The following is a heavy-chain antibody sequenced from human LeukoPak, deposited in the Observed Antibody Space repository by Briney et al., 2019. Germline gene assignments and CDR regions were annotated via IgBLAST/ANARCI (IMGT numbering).Heavy chain of an antibody. J-gene: IGHJ4*02. CDR3: AKADYDILTGLDY. Sequence: PGGSLRLSCAASGFTFSSYAMSWVRQAPGKGLEWVSAISGSGGSTYYADSVKGRFTISRDNSKNTLYLQMNSLRAEDTAVYYRAKADYDILTGLDYWGQGTLVTVSS. D-gene: IGHD3-9*01. CDR1: GFTFSSYA. V-gene: IGHV3-23*01. CDR2: ISGSGGST.